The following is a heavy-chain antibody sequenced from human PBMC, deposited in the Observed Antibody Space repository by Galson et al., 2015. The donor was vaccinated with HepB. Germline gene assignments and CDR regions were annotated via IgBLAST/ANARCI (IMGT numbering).Heavy chain of an antibody. CDR3: AKFYDILTGYSNFDY. Sequence: SLRLSCAASGFTFSSYAMSWVRQAPGKGLEWVSAISGSGGSTYYADSVKGRFTISRDNSKNTLYLQMNSLRAEDTAVYYCAKFYDILTGYSNFDYWGQGTLVTVSS. D-gene: IGHD3-9*01. J-gene: IGHJ4*02. V-gene: IGHV3-23*01. CDR1: GFTFSSYA. CDR2: ISGSGGST.